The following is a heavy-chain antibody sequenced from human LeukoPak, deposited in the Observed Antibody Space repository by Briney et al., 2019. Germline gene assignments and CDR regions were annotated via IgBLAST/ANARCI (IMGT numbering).Heavy chain of an antibody. J-gene: IGHJ4*02. CDR1: GGSFSGYY. D-gene: IGHD3/OR15-3a*01. V-gene: IGHV4-34*01. Sequence: SETLSLTCAVYGGSFSGYYWSWIRQPPGKGLEWIGSIYYSGNTYYNASLRSQVSISIDTSKNRFSLKLTSVTAADTAVYYCARQTGSGLFILPGGQGTLVTVSS. CDR3: ARQTGSGLFILP. CDR2: IYYSGNT.